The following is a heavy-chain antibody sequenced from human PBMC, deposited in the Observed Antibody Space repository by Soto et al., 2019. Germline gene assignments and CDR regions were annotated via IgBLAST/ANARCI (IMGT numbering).Heavy chain of an antibody. CDR2: ISGSGGST. J-gene: IGHJ3*02. D-gene: IGHD3-22*01. CDR3: AKPSYDSSGYYAFDI. V-gene: IGHV3-23*01. Sequence: EVQLLESGGGLVQPGGSLRLSCAASGFTFSSYAMSWVRQAPGKGLEWVSAISGSGGSTYYADYVKGRFTISRDNSKNTLYLQINSLRAEDTAVYYCAKPSYDSSGYYAFDIWGQGTMVTVSS. CDR1: GFTFSSYA.